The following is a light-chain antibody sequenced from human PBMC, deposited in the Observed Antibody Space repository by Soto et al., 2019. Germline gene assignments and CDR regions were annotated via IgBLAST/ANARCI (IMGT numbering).Light chain of an antibody. CDR3: QQYNSQPLT. Sequence: NQMTQSASTLSASVGDRVTITCRASQSVSPWLAWYQQKPGKAPKLLIYDASTLESGVPSRFSGSGSGTEITLTISSLQPDDFATYYCQQYNSQPLTFGGGTKVDIK. CDR1: QSVSPW. CDR2: DAS. J-gene: IGKJ4*01. V-gene: IGKV1-5*01.